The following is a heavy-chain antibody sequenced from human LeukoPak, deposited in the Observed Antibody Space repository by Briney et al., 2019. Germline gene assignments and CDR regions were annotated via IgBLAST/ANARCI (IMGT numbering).Heavy chain of an antibody. CDR1: GGSISSYY. J-gene: IGHJ4*02. Sequence: TTSETLSLTCTVSGGSISSYYWSWIRQPPGKGLEWIGSIYYSGSTYYNPSLKSRVTISVDTSRNQFSLKLSSVTAADTAVYYCARVLNSSGYYLRDWGQGTLVTVSS. D-gene: IGHD3-22*01. CDR3: ARVLNSSGYYLRD. V-gene: IGHV4-59*12. CDR2: IYYSGST.